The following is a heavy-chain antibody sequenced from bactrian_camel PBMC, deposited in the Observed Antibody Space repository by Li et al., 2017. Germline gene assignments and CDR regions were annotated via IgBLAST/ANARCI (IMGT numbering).Heavy chain of an antibody. Sequence: VQLVESGGGSVQAGGSLILSCAASGYTYCMGWFRQTPGKEREGVAAIDSDGKSIHAISVEGRFTISRDNAKNIVYLQMNSLKPEDTAMYYCAAPPSLFGHCSGGYWQRGYWGRGTQVTVS. D-gene: IGHD2*01. CDR2: IDSDGKS. CDR1: GYTYC. CDR3: AAPPSLFGHCSGGYWQRGY. V-gene: IGHV3S53*01. J-gene: IGHJ6*01.